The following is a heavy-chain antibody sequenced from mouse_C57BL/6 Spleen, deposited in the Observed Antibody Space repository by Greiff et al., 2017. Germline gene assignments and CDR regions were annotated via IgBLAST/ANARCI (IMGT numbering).Heavy chain of an antibody. V-gene: IGHV5-17*01. J-gene: IGHJ2*01. CDR1: GFTFSDYG. Sequence: DVHLVESGGGLVKPGGSLKLSCAASGFTFSDYGMHWVRQAPEKGLEWVAYISSGSSTIYYADTVKGRFTISRDNAKNTLFLQMTSLRSEDTAMKYCARTDDYDGGYYFDYWGQGTTLTVSS. CDR3: ARTDDYDGGYYFDY. D-gene: IGHD2-4*01. CDR2: ISSGSSTI.